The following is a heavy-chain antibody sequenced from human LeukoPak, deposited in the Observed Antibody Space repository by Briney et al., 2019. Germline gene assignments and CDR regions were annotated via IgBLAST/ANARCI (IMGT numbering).Heavy chain of an antibody. CDR2: INPNSGGT. CDR3: ARVKANYYGSGSKDYMDV. J-gene: IGHJ6*03. V-gene: IGHV1-2*02. Sequence: ASVKVSCKASGYTFTGYYMHWVRQAPGQGLEWMGWINPNSGGTNYAQKFQGRVTMTRDTSISTAYMELSGLRSDDTAVYYCARVKANYYGSGSKDYMDVWGKGTTVTISS. CDR1: GYTFTGYY. D-gene: IGHD3-10*01.